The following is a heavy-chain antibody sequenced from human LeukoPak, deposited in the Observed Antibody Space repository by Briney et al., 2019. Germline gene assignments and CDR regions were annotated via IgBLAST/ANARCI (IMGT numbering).Heavy chain of an antibody. D-gene: IGHD3-10*01. V-gene: IGHV3-23*01. CDR3: AKDTLWFGAP. CDR1: GFTFSSYA. J-gene: IGHJ5*02. Sequence: GRSLRLSCAASGFTFSSYAMHWVRQAPGKGLEWVSAISGSGGSTYYADSVKGRFTISRDNSKNTLYLQMNSLRAEDTAVYYCAKDTLWFGAPWGQGTLVTVSS. CDR2: ISGSGGST.